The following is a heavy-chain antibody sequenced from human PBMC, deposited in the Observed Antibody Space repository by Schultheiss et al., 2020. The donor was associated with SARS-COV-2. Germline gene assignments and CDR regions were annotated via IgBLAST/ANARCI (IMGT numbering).Heavy chain of an antibody. CDR1: GFTVSSNY. J-gene: IGHJ6*02. V-gene: IGHV3-66*01. CDR3: ARGGVRPPVESYYGMDV. D-gene: IGHD1-1*01. Sequence: GESLKISCVASGFTVSSNYMSWVRQAPGKGLEWVSVIYSGGSTYYADSVKGRFTISRDNSKNTLYLQMNSLRAEDTAVYYCARGGVRPPVESYYGMDVWGQGTTVTVS. CDR2: IYSGGST.